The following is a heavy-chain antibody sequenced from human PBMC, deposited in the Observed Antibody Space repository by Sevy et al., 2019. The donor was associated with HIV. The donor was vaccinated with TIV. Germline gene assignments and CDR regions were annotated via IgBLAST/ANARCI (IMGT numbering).Heavy chain of an antibody. CDR1: GFTFSNYA. Sequence: GGSLRLSCAAAGFTFSNYAMHWVRQAPGKGLEYVSAISSNGGSTYYANSVKGRFTISRDNSKNTLYLQMGSPRAEDMAVYYCARGGTTVVTPVDYWGQGTLVTVSS. CDR2: ISSNGGST. V-gene: IGHV3-64*01. CDR3: ARGGTTVVTPVDY. D-gene: IGHD4-17*01. J-gene: IGHJ4*02.